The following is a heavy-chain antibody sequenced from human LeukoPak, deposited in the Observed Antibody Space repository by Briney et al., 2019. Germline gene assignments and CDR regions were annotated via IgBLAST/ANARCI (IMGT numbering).Heavy chain of an antibody. J-gene: IGHJ4*02. CDR3: ARKGVWNYVFVY. CDR2: INPNSGGS. V-gene: IGHV1-2*02. Sequence: ASVKVSCKASGYTFTGFDSIYIHWVRQVPGQGLERMGRINPNSGGSKFARRFKGRVTMTRATSIRTVYMELNRLRSDDTGIYYCARKGVWNYVFVYWGEGSLVTVSS. CDR1: GYTFTGFDSIY. D-gene: IGHD1-7*01.